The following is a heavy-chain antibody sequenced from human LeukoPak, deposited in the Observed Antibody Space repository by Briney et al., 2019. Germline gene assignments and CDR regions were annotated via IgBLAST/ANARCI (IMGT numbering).Heavy chain of an antibody. CDR3: ARRSGVLDSRDSRYYFDH. J-gene: IGHJ4*02. V-gene: IGHV4-59*11. D-gene: IGHD3-22*01. CDR2: IYYSGST. CDR1: GGSISSHF. Sequence: SQTLSLTCIVSGGSISSHFWSWIRQPPGKGLEYIGYIYYSGSTDYNPSLKSRVTISLDTSKNQFSLNLTSVTAADTAVYYCARRSGVLDSRDSRYYFDHWGQGTLVTVSS.